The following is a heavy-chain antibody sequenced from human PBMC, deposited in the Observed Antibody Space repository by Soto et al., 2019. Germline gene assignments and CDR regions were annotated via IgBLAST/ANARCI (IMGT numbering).Heavy chain of an antibody. CDR3: ARATYYYDSSDY. CDR1: WGTSVSFY. J-gene: IGHJ4*02. Sequence: TVAWGTSVSFYRGRNRQPPGKGLEWIGYIHYSGTTKYNPSLKSRVTISVDTSKNHFSLQLTSVTAADTAVYYCARATYYYDSSDYWGQGTLVTVSS. V-gene: IGHV4-59*01. D-gene: IGHD3-22*01. CDR2: IHYSGTT.